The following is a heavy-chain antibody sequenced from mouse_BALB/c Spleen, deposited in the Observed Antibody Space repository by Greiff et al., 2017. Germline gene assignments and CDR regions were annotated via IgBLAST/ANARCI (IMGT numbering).Heavy chain of an antibody. V-gene: IGHV5-6-5*01. Sequence: EVKVVESGGGLVKPGGSLKLSCAASGFTFSSYAMSWVRQTPEKRLEWVASISSGGSTYYPDSVKGRFTISRDNARNILYLQMSSLRSEDTAMYYCAREITTPYAMDYWGQGTSVTVSS. J-gene: IGHJ4*01. D-gene: IGHD2-4*01. CDR2: ISSGGST. CDR1: GFTFSSYA. CDR3: AREITTPYAMDY.